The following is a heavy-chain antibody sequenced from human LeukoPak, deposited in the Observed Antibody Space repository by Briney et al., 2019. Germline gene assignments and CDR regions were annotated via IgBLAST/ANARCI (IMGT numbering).Heavy chain of an antibody. CDR2: IGSSGSII. CDR1: GFTFSSYD. J-gene: IGHJ4*02. CDR3: ARDVNGYFDY. Sequence: GGSLRLSCAASGFTFSSYDMTWVRQAPGKGLEWVSYIGSSGSIIYYADSVKGRFTISRDNAKNSLYLQMNSLRAEDTAVYYCARDVNGYFDYWGQGTLVTVSS. V-gene: IGHV3-48*03.